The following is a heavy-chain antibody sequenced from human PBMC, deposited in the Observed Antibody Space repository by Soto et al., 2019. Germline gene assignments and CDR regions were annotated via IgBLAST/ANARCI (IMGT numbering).Heavy chain of an antibody. CDR1: GFTFSSYS. D-gene: IGHD3-9*01. J-gene: IGHJ6*02. CDR2: ISSSSSTI. Sequence: EVQLVESGGGLVQPGGSLRLSCAASGFTFSSYSMNWVRQAPGKGLEWVSYISSSSSTIYYADSVKGRFTISRDNAKNSLYLQMNSLRDDDTAVYYCAREEPGILTGDYQDYYYYGMDVWGQGTTVTVSS. V-gene: IGHV3-48*02. CDR3: AREEPGILTGDYQDYYYYGMDV.